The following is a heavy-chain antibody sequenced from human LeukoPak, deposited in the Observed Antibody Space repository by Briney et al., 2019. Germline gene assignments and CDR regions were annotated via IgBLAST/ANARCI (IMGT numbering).Heavy chain of an antibody. CDR2: IYYSGST. Sequence: PSETLSLTCTVSGGSISSYYWSWIRQPPGKGLEWIGYIYYSGSTNYNPSLKSRVTISVDTSKNQFSLKLSSVTAADTAVYYCARQPKGTLGIFGSGNDWYFDLWGRGTLVTVSS. D-gene: IGHD7-27*01. J-gene: IGHJ2*01. CDR3: ARQPKGTLGIFGSGNDWYFDL. V-gene: IGHV4-59*08. CDR1: GGSISSYY.